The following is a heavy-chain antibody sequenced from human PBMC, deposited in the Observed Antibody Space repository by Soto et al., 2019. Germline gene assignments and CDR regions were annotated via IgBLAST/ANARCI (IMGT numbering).Heavy chain of an antibody. V-gene: IGHV3-11*01. CDR1: GFTFSDYY. CDR3: ATDRRFLDRGYYYGMAV. Sequence: PGGSLRLSCAASGFTFSDYYMSWIRQAPGKGLEWVSYISSSGSTIYYADSVKGRFTISRDNAKNSLYLQMNSLRAEDTAVYYCATDRRFLDRGYYYGMAVWGQGTTVTVSS. D-gene: IGHD3-3*01. J-gene: IGHJ6*02. CDR2: ISSSGSTI.